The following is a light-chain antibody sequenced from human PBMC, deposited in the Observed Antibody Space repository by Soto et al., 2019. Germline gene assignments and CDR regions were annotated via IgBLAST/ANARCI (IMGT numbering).Light chain of an antibody. J-gene: IGLJ1*01. CDR3: CSYADSSTYV. Sequence: SALTQPASVSGSPGQSITISCTGTSSDVGYYNVVSWYQQHPGKAPKLMIYEGSKRPSGVSNRFSGSKSGNTASLTISGLQAEDEADYYCCSYADSSTYVFGTGTKVTVL. CDR2: EGS. V-gene: IGLV2-23*01. CDR1: SSDVGYYNV.